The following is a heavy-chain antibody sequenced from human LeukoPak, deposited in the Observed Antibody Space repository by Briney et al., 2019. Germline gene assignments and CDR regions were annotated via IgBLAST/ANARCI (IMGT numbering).Heavy chain of an antibody. Sequence: PSQTLSLTCTVSGGSISSYYWSWIRQPPGKGLEWIGYIYYSGSTNYNPSLKSRVTISVDTSKNQFSLKLSSVTAADTAVYYCARLTFIAAAGAPVVWFDPWGQGTLVTVSS. D-gene: IGHD6-13*01. CDR1: GGSISSYY. CDR2: IYYSGST. J-gene: IGHJ5*02. V-gene: IGHV4-59*08. CDR3: ARLTFIAAAGAPVVWFDP.